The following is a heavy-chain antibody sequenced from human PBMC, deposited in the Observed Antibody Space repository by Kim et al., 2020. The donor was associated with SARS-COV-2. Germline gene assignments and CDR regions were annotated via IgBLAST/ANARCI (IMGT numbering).Heavy chain of an antibody. V-gene: IGHV4-39*01. CDR3: ARRRGRIDY. CDR2: IYYSGST. J-gene: IGHJ4*02. CDR1: GGSISSSSYY. Sequence: SETLSLTCTVSGGSISSSSYYWGWIRQPPGKGLEWIGSIYYSGSTYYNPSLKSRVTISVDTSKNQFSLKLSSVTAADTAVYYCARRRGRIDYWGQGTLVTVSS.